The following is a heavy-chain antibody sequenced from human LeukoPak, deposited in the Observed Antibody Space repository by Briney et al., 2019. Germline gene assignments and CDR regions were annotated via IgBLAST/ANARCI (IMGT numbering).Heavy chain of an antibody. CDR1: GYNFANCW. J-gene: IGHJ5*02. D-gene: IGHD6-13*01. V-gene: IGHV5-51*01. CDR2: IYLGGSDT. Sequence: GESLKISCKGSGYNFANCWIGWVRQVPGKGLEWMGIIYLGGSDTRYSPSFQGQVTISADKSISTAYLQWSSLKASDTAMYYCAMGPCGKEQLVGNWFDPWGQGILVTVSS. CDR3: AMGPCGKEQLVGNWFDP.